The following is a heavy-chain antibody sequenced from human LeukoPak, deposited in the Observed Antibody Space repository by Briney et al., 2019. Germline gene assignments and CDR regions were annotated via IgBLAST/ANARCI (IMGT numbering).Heavy chain of an antibody. V-gene: IGHV4-61*02. J-gene: IGHJ6*03. D-gene: IGHD2-2*01. CDR3: ARGGSYQLLGHYYYYYMDV. Sequence: PSQTLSLTCTVSGGSISSGGYYWSWIRQPSGKGLEWIGRIYTSRRTDYNPSLTSRVTLSVGTSKDQFSLKLSSVTAADTAVHYCARGGSYQLLGHYYYYYMDVWGKGTTVTVSS. CDR1: GGSISSGGYY. CDR2: IYTSRRT.